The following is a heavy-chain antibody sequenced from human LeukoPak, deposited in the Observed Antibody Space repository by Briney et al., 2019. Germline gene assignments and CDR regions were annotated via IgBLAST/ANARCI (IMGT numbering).Heavy chain of an antibody. D-gene: IGHD6-13*01. V-gene: IGHV4-59*01. CDR3: ARKSPAAGIRYFEL. CDR2: IYSSGST. Sequence: SETLSLTCAVSAGSLRESYWSRIRQPPGQGLEWIGYIYSSGSTNYNPSLKSRVTISVDTSKNQFPLKLSSVTAADTAVYYCARKSPAAGIRYFELWGRGTLVTVSS. CDR1: AGSLRESY. J-gene: IGHJ2*01.